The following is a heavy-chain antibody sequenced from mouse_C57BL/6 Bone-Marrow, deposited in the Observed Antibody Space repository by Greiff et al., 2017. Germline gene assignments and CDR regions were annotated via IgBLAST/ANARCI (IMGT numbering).Heavy chain of an antibody. J-gene: IGHJ1*03. CDR2: IYPGSGST. CDR3: ARPYYSNYWYFDV. V-gene: IGHV1-55*01. Sequence: VQLQQPGAELVKPGASVKMSCKASGYTFTSYWITWVKQRPGQGLEWIGDIYPGSGSTNYNEKFKSKATLTVDTSSRTAYMQLSSLTSEDSAVDYCARPYYSNYWYFDVWGTGTTVTVSS. CDR1: GYTFTSYW. D-gene: IGHD2-5*01.